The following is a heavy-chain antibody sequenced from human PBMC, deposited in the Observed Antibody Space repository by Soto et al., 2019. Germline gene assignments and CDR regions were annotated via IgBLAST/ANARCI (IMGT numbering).Heavy chain of an antibody. V-gene: IGHV3-74*01. D-gene: IGHD3-10*01. J-gene: IGHJ6*02. CDR3: AKDLRQYGSGLYYDMDV. CDR2: INSDGSST. Sequence: PGGSLRLSCAASGFTISGYWMHWVRQAPGKRLVWVSRINSDGSSTGYADSVKGRFTISRDNSKNTLYLQMNSLRAEDTAVYYCAKDLRQYGSGLYYDMDVWGQGTTVTVSS. CDR1: GFTISGYW.